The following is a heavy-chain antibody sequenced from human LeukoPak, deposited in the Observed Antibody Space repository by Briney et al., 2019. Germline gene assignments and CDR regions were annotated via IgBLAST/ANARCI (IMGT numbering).Heavy chain of an antibody. J-gene: IGHJ4*02. D-gene: IGHD6-13*01. V-gene: IGHV3-13*01. CDR1: GFTFSSYD. CDR2: IGTAGDT. Sequence: GGSLRLSCAASGFTFSSYDMYWVRQATGKGLEWVSAIGTAGDTYYPGSVKGRFTISRDNSKNTVSLQMNSLRAEDTAVYYCAKRGYSSSWNFDSWGQGTLVTVSS. CDR3: AKRGYSSSWNFDS.